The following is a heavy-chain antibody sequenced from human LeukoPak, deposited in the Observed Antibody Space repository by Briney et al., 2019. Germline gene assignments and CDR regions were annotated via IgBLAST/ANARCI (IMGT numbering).Heavy chain of an antibody. V-gene: IGHV4-59*12. J-gene: IGHJ2*01. CDR2: IYYSGST. D-gene: IGHD3-10*01. CDR3: AREVDRFGMNWYFDL. Sequence: PSETLSLTCSVSGGSLTYYYWTWVRQPPGRRPEWIGFIYYSGSTNYNPSLESRVAFSVDTSINQVSLKLKSVTAADTAVYYCAREVDRFGMNWYFDLWGRGTLITVSS. CDR1: GGSLTYYY.